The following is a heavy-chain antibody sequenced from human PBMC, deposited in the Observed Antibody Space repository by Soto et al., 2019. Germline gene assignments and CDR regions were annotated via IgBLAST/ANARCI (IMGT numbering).Heavy chain of an antibody. J-gene: IGHJ4*02. CDR3: ASVTNCALFVY. CDR2: ISSRASTI. D-gene: IGHD2-8*01. CDR1: GFTFSNYY. V-gene: IGHV3-11*01. Sequence: QVQLVESGGGLVKPGGSLRLSCAASGFTFSNYYMSWIRQAPGKGLEWVSYISSRASTIFYADSVKGRFTISRDNVKNSLYLQMNSLRAEDTAVYYCASVTNCALFVYWGQGILVAVSS.